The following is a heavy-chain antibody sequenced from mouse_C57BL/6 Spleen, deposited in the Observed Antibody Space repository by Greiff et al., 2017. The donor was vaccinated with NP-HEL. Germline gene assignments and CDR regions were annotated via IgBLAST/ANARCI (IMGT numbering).Heavy chain of an antibody. CDR2: IDPSDSYT. D-gene: IGHD1-1*01. CDR1: GYTFTSYW. Sequence: VQLQQPGAELVKPGASVKLSCKASGYTFTSYWMQWVKQRPGQGLEWIGEIDPSDSYTNYNQKFKGKATLTVDTSSSTAYMQLSSLTSEDSAVYYCAIFITTVADYWGQGTTLTVSS. J-gene: IGHJ2*01. CDR3: AIFITTVADY. V-gene: IGHV1-50*01.